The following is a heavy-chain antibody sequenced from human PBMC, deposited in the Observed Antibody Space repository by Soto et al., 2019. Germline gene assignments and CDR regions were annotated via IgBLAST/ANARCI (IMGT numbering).Heavy chain of an antibody. D-gene: IGHD3-22*01. CDR1: GYSFTSYW. V-gene: IGHV5-10-1*01. Sequence: PGESLKISCKGSGYSFTSYWISWVRQMPGKGLEWMGRIDPSDSYTNYSPSFQGHVTISADKSISTAYLQWSSLKASDTAMYYCARYYHYYDSSGYPYGMDVWGQGTTVTVSS. CDR2: IDPSDSYT. J-gene: IGHJ6*02. CDR3: ARYYHYYDSSGYPYGMDV.